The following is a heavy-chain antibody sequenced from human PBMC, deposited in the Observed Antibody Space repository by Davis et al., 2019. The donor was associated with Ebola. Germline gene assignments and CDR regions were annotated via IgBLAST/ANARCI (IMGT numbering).Heavy chain of an antibody. CDR3: AAGGGPGGDSSGWYTWGYFDY. Sequence: ASVKVSCKASGYTFTGYYMHWVRQAPGQGLEWMGWINPNSGGTNYAQKFQGRVTMTRDTSISTAYMELSRLRSDDTAVYYCAAGGGPGGDSSGWYTWGYFDYWGQGTLVTVSS. D-gene: IGHD6-19*01. J-gene: IGHJ4*02. CDR2: INPNSGGT. V-gene: IGHV1-2*02. CDR1: GYTFTGYY.